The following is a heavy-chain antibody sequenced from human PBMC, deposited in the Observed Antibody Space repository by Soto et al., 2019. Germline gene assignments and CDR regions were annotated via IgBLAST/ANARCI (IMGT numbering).Heavy chain of an antibody. Sequence: QERLVQSGAEVRKPGSSVKVSCKVTGGTSTRYAINWVRQAPGQGLEWMGGIVPMFGTSKYAQKFQGRVTITADTSTNIAYMELRSLRSEYTAVYYCNRGSEYDLWSGYLWGQGTLVSVSS. CDR3: NRGSEYDLWSGYL. V-gene: IGHV1-69*06. CDR2: IVPMFGTS. J-gene: IGHJ4*02. D-gene: IGHD3-3*01. CDR1: GGTSTRYA.